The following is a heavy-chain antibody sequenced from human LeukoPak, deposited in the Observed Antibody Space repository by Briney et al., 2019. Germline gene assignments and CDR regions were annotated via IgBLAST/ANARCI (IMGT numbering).Heavy chain of an antibody. Sequence: GGSLRLSCAASGFTFSNYDMHWVRQATGKGLEWVSAFHTAGDTHYSGSVQGRFATSRENAKNSFYLQMNNLRAGDTAGYYCARGSCSSSSCYERLNGLDVWGQGTPVTVSS. CDR2: FHTAGDT. D-gene: IGHD2-2*01. CDR3: ARGSCSSSSCYERLNGLDV. J-gene: IGHJ6*02. CDR1: GFTFSNYD. V-gene: IGHV3-13*01.